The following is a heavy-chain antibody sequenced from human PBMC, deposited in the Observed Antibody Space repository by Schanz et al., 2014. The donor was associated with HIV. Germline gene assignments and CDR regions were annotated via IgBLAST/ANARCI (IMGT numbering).Heavy chain of an antibody. V-gene: IGHV4-34*01. CDR3: ASFFTGWELLGGYYYYAMDV. J-gene: IGHJ6*02. D-gene: IGHD3-10*01. Sequence: QVQLQQWGAGLLKPSETLSLTCAVYGGSFSGYYWSWIRQSPGKGLDLIGDINHSGSTNYNPSLNGRVTISVDPPKSQSSLKLTSVTAADTAVYYCASFFTGWELLGGYYYYAMDVWGQGTTVTVSS. CDR1: GGSFSGYY. CDR2: INHSGST.